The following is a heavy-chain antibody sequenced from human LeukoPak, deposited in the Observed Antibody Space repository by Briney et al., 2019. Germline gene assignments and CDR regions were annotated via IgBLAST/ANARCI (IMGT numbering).Heavy chain of an antibody. V-gene: IGHV4-39*01. Sequence: KSSGTLSLTCTASGDSISSSSYFWGWIRQPPGKGLEWIGSIYYSGSTYYNPSLKSRVTISVDTSKNQFSLKLSSVTAADTAVYYCARHRGEGTVPYYYYYYIDVWGKGTTVTVSS. CDR3: ARHRGEGTVPYYYYYYIDV. CDR1: GDSISSSSYF. J-gene: IGHJ6*03. CDR2: IYYSGST. D-gene: IGHD3-16*01.